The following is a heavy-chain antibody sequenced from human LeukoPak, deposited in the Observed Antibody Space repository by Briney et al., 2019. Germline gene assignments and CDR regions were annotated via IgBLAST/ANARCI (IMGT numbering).Heavy chain of an antibody. Sequence: GGSLRLSCAASGFTFDDYAMHWVRQAPGKGLEWVSAISGSGGSTYYADSVKGRFTISRDNSKNTLYLQMNSLRAEDTAVYYCAKSSEAVTIDYWGQGTLVTVSS. CDR2: ISGSGGST. D-gene: IGHD4-17*01. J-gene: IGHJ4*02. CDR1: GFTFDDYA. V-gene: IGHV3-23*01. CDR3: AKSSEAVTIDY.